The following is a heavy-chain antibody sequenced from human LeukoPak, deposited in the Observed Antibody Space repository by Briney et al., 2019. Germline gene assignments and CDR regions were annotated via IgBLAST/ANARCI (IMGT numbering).Heavy chain of an antibody. D-gene: IGHD3-22*01. CDR3: ARDRVGYYYDSSGCYEYRGSGMDV. V-gene: IGHV4-31*03. Sequence: SQTLSLTCTVSGGSISSGGYYWSWIRQHPGKGLEWIGYIYYSGSTYYNPSLKSRVTISVDTSKNQFSLKLSSVTAADTAVYYCARDRVGYYYDSSGCYEYRGSGMDVWGQGTTVTVSS. CDR2: IYYSGST. CDR1: GGSISSGGYY. J-gene: IGHJ6*02.